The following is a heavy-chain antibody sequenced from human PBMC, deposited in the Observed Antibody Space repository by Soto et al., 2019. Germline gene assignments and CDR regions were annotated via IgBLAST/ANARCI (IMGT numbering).Heavy chain of an antibody. CDR1: GGSISSLY. Sequence: SETLSLTCTVYGGSISSLYRSWIRQPPGKGLEWIGYIYYSGSTNYNPSIKSRVTISVDTSKNQFALKLSCVTGAETAVYYCARDLLVRYDSTFGAFDIWGQGTMVTVSS. CDR3: ARDLLVRYDSTFGAFDI. CDR2: IYYSGST. J-gene: IGHJ3*02. V-gene: IGHV4-59*01. D-gene: IGHD3-22*01.